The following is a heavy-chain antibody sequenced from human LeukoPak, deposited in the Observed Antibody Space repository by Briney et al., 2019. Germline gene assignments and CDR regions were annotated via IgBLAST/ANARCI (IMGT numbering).Heavy chain of an antibody. CDR3: QLYYYDSSDAFDI. J-gene: IGHJ3*02. CDR1: GYTFTSYG. D-gene: IGHD3-22*01. CDR2: ISAYNGNT. Sequence: GASVKVSCKASGYTFTSYGISWVRQAPGQGLEGMGWISAYNGNTNYAQKLQGRVTMTTDTSTSTAYMELRSLRSDDTAVYYCQLYYYDSSDAFDIWGQGTMVTVSS. V-gene: IGHV1-18*01.